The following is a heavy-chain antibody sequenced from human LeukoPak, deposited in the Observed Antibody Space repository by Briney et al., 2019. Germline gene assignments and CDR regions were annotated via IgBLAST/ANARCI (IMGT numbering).Heavy chain of an antibody. V-gene: IGHV1-2*02. CDR3: AARSSSYGPFDY. CDR1: GYTFTGYY. CDR2: INPNSGGT. Sequence: ASVKVSCKASGYTFTGYYMHWVRQAPGQGLEWMGWINPNSGGTNYAQKFQGRVTMTRDTSISTAYMELSSLRPEDTAVYYCAARSSSYGPFDYWGQGTLVTVSS. D-gene: IGHD6-6*01. J-gene: IGHJ4*02.